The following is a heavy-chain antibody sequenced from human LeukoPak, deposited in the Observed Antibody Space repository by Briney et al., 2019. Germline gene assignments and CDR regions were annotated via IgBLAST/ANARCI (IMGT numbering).Heavy chain of an antibody. J-gene: IGHJ4*02. V-gene: IGHV3-48*01. CDR3: ASGYDFSSGSKRGFDY. Sequence: GGPLRLSCAASGFTFSNYGMNWVRQAPGKGLEWFSYISSGGIDIYYADSVKGRFTISRDSAKRSVFLQMNSLTAEDSALYYCASGYDFSSGSKRGFDYWGQRTLVTVSS. CDR1: GFTFSNYG. D-gene: IGHD3-3*01. CDR2: ISSGGIDI.